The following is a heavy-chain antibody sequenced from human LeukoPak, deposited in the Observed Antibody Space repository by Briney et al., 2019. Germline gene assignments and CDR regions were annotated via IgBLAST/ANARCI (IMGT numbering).Heavy chain of an antibody. CDR3: AKDRARVVTDEDDY. CDR1: GFTFGSYA. Sequence: GGSLRLSCAASGFTFGSYAMSWVRQAPGKGLEWVSVISGSGPRTFYADSVKGRFTISRDNSKNTLYLQMNSLRAEDTAVYYCAKDRARVVTDEDDYWGQGTLVTVSS. CDR2: ISGSGPRT. D-gene: IGHD2-21*02. V-gene: IGHV3-23*01. J-gene: IGHJ4*02.